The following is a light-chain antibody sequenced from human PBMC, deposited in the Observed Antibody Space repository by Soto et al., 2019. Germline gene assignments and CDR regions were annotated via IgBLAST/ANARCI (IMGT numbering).Light chain of an antibody. CDR2: EVS. CDR1: SSDVGGYNY. J-gene: IGLJ1*01. Sequence: QSVLTQPPSASGSPGQSVTISCTGTSSDVGGYNYVSWYQQHPGKAPKLMIYEVSKRPSGVPDRFSGPKSGNTASLTVSGLQAEDEADYYCSSYAGGNNPYVFGTGTKVTVL. CDR3: SSYAGGNNPYV. V-gene: IGLV2-8*01.